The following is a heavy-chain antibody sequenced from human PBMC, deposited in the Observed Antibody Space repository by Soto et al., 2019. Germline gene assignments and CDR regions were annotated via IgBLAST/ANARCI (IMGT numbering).Heavy chain of an antibody. V-gene: IGHV4-31*03. D-gene: IGHD3-22*01. J-gene: IGHJ4*02. CDR1: GASITSGGHY. Sequence: QVQLQESGPGLLRPSETLSLTCTVSGASITSGGHYWSWIRQYPGKGLEWIAYIYSSGGTYFNPSRKSRVTISADTSKNQFSLKLSSVSAADTAVYYCVRDDGALAITHWGQGTLVTVSS. CDR3: VRDDGALAITH. CDR2: IYSSGGT.